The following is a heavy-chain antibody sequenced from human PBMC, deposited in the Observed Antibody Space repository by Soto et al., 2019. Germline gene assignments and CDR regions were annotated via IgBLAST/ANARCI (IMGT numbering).Heavy chain of an antibody. CDR3: ARDSPFTQQQLFYFDY. CDR1: GYTFTSYA. Sequence: ASVKVSCKASGYTFTSYAMHWVRQAPGQRLEWMGWINAGNGNTKYSQKFQGRVTITRDTSASTAYMELSSLRSEDTAVYYCARDSPFTQQQLFYFDYWGQRTLVTVSS. CDR2: INAGNGNT. D-gene: IGHD6-13*01. J-gene: IGHJ4*02. V-gene: IGHV1-3*01.